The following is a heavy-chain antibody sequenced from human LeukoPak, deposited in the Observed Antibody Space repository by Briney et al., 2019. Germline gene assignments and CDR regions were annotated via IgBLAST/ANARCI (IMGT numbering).Heavy chain of an antibody. CDR1: GGSISSYY. Sequence: SETLSLTRTVSGGSISSYYWSWIRQPPGKGLEWIGYISYSGSTNYNPSLKSRVTISVDTSKNQFSLKLSSVTAADTAVYYCAKYVWGSYSTFEDYWGQGTLVTVSS. CDR3: AKYVWGSYSTFEDY. D-gene: IGHD3-16*01. V-gene: IGHV4-59*01. CDR2: ISYSGST. J-gene: IGHJ4*02.